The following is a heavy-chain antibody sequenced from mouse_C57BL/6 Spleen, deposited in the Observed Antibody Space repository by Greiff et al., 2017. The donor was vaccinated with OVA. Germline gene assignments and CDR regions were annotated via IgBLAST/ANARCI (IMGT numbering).Heavy chain of an antibody. CDR3: ARGHYSDWYFDV. CDR1: DYEFPSHD. Sequence: DVKLVESGGGLVQPGASLKLSCESNDYEFPSHDMSWVRKTPEQRLELVAAINSDGGSTYYPDTMERRFIISRDNTKKTLYLQMSSLRSEDTALYYCARGHYSDWYFDVWGTGTTVTVSS. V-gene: IGHV5-2*01. J-gene: IGHJ1*03. CDR2: INSDGGST. D-gene: IGHD2-12*01.